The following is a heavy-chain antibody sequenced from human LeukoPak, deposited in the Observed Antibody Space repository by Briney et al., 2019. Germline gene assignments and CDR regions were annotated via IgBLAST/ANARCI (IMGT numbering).Heavy chain of an antibody. CDR3: AKDTYYDGSGFYPSFDY. J-gene: IGHJ4*02. CDR1: GFTFSNYA. D-gene: IGHD3-22*01. V-gene: IGHV3-23*01. Sequence: PGGSLRLSCAASGFTFSNYAMNWVRQAPGKGLEWVSTISGSVGSAYYADSVKGRFTISRDNSRNTLYLQMNSLRAEDTAVYYCAKDTYYDGSGFYPSFDYWGQGTLVAVSS. CDR2: ISGSVGSA.